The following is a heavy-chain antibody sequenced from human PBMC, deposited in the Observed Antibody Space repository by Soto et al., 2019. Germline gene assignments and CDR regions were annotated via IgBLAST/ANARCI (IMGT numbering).Heavy chain of an antibody. CDR2: IWYDGSNK. V-gene: IGHV3-33*01. Sequence: PGGSLRLSCAASGFTFSSYGMHWVRQAPGKGLEWVAVIWYDGSNKYYADSVKGRFTISRDNSKNTLYLQMNSLRAEDTAVYYCARGNLGYCSSTSCYAAYYFDYWGQGT. CDR3: ARGNLGYCSSTSCYAAYYFDY. D-gene: IGHD2-2*01. CDR1: GFTFSSYG. J-gene: IGHJ4*02.